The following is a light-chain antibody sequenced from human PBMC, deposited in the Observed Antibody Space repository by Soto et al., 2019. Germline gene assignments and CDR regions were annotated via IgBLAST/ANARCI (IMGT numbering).Light chain of an antibody. CDR1: QGISNW. CDR3: QQLNSFPIT. CDR2: AAS. J-gene: IGKJ5*01. V-gene: IGKV1-12*01. Sequence: DIQMTQSPSSVSASVGDRVTITCRASQGISNWLAWYQQKPGKAPNLLIYAASNLQSGVPSRFSGSGSGTEFTLTITSLQPEDFATYYCQQLNSFPITFGQGTRLEIK.